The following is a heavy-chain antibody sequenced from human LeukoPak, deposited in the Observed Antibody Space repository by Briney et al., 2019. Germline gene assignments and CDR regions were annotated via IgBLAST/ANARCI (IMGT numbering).Heavy chain of an antibody. CDR2: ITQDGSEK. CDR1: GFTFSSYW. CDR3: AREGYYGSGVSDY. J-gene: IGHJ4*02. D-gene: IGHD3-10*01. V-gene: IGHV3-7*01. Sequence: GGSLRLSCAASGFTFSSYWMSWVRQAPGKGLEWVANITQDGSEKYYVDSVKGRFTISRDNAKNSLYLQMNSLRAVDTAVYYCAREGYYGSGVSDYWGQGTLVTVSS.